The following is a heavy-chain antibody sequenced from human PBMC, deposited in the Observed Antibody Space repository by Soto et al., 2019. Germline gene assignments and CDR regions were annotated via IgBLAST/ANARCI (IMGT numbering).Heavy chain of an antibody. V-gene: IGHV4-59*01. CDR2: IYYSGST. J-gene: IGHJ5*02. Sequence: TSETLSLTCTVSGGSISSYYWSWIRQPPGKGLEWIGYIYYSGSTNYNPSLKSRVTISVDTSKNQFSLKLSSVTAADTAVYYCAREESIAAAGTNWFDPWGQGTLVTVSS. D-gene: IGHD6-13*01. CDR1: GGSISSYY. CDR3: AREESIAAAGTNWFDP.